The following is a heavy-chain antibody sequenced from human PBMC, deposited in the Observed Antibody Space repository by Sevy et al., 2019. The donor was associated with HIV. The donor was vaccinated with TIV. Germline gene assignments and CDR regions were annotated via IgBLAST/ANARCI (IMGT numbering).Heavy chain of an antibody. CDR2: ISSSGSTI. Sequence: GGSLRLSCAASGFTFSSYEMNWVRQAPGKGLEWVSDISSSGSTIYYAYSVKGRFTISRDNAKNALYLQMNSLRAEDTAVYYCARGPFGGFDYWGQGTLVTVSS. CDR1: GFTFSSYE. CDR3: ARGPFGGFDY. J-gene: IGHJ4*02. D-gene: IGHD2-15*01. V-gene: IGHV3-48*03.